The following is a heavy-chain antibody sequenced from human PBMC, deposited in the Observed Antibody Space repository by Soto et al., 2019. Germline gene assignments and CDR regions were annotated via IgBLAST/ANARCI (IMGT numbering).Heavy chain of an antibody. D-gene: IGHD2-15*01. Sequence: SVKVSCKASGGTFSSYAISWVRQAPGQGLEWMGGIIPIFGTANYAQKFQGRVTITADESTSTAYMELSSLRSEDTAVYYCAREQSRGGPAGYWGQGTLVTVSS. CDR3: AREQSRGGPAGY. CDR1: GGTFSSYA. CDR2: IIPIFGTA. J-gene: IGHJ4*02. V-gene: IGHV1-69*13.